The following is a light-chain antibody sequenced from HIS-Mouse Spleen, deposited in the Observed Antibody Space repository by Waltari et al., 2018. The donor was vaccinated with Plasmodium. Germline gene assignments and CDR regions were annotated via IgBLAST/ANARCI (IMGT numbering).Light chain of an antibody. Sequence: EIVMTQSPATLSVSPGERATRSCRASQSVSSNLARYQQKPGQAPRRLIDGASTRATGIPARFSGSGSGTEFTLTISSLQSEDFAVYYCQQYNNWSFTFGPGTKVDIK. CDR2: GAS. V-gene: IGKV3-15*01. CDR1: QSVSSN. J-gene: IGKJ3*01. CDR3: QQYNNWSFT.